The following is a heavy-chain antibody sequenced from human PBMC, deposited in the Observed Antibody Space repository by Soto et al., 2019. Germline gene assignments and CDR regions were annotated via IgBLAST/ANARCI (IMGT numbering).Heavy chain of an antibody. Sequence: GGSLRLSCAASGFTFNSYTMAWVRQAPGKGLEWVSLVSATAGTTYYADSVKGRFTISRDNSRNTVYLQMNSLRADDTAVYYCAKDRLAGGFDYWGQGTLVTVSS. CDR3: AKDRLAGGFDY. V-gene: IGHV3-23*01. CDR1: GFTFNSYT. D-gene: IGHD3-16*01. J-gene: IGHJ4*02. CDR2: VSATAGTT.